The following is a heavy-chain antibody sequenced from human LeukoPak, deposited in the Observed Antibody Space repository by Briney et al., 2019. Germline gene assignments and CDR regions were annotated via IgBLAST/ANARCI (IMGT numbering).Heavy chain of an antibody. V-gene: IGHV3-30*18. D-gene: IGHD2-15*01. CDR1: GFTFSSYG. CDR3: AKGSRIVVVVAADN. J-gene: IGHJ4*02. Sequence: GGSLRLSCAASGFTFSSYGMHWVRQAPGKGLEWVAVISYDGSNKYYADSVKGRFTISRDNSKNTLYLQMNSLRAEDTAVYYCAKGSRIVVVVAADNWGQGTLVTVSS. CDR2: ISYDGSNK.